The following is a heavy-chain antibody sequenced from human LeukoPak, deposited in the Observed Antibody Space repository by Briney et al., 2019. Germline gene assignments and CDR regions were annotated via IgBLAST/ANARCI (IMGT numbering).Heavy chain of an antibody. D-gene: IGHD5-12*01. V-gene: IGHV4-4*07. CDR3: ASGSSGYDP. Sequence: SETLSLTCTVSGGSISNYYWSWIRQPAGKRLEWIGRIYSSGTTIYNPSLKSRVTMSVGTSKNQFSLKLSSVTAADTAVYFCASGSSGYDPWGQGTLVTVSS. J-gene: IGHJ5*02. CDR1: GGSISNYY. CDR2: IYSSGTT.